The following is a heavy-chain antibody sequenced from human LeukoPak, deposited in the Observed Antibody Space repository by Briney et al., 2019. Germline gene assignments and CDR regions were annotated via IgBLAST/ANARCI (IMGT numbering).Heavy chain of an antibody. D-gene: IGHD4-17*01. J-gene: IGHJ3*02. CDR3: ERGFLYGRPRTFDI. V-gene: IGHV4-34*01. Sequence: PSETLSLTCAVYGESFSVYYWSWIREPPGKGVEGVGEINHSGSTNYNRSLKSRVTISVDTSKNQFSQKLSSVTAAATAVYYCERGFLYGRPRTFDIWGQGTMVTVSS. CDR1: GESFSVYY. CDR2: INHSGST.